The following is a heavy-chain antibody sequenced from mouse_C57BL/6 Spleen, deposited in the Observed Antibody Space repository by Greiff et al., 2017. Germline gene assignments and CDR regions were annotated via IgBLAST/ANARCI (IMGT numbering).Heavy chain of an antibody. CDR2: IYPGAGDT. V-gene: IGHV1-82*01. CDR1: GYAFSSSW. D-gene: IGHD2-14*01. J-gene: IGHJ3*01. Sequence: VKLQESGPELVKPGASVKISCKASGYAFSSSWMNWVKQRPGKGLEWIGRIYPGAGDTNYNEKFKGKATLTVDTSSSTAYMELHSLTSEDSAVYFCARSYRGQFAYWGQGTLVTVSA. CDR3: ARSYRGQFAY.